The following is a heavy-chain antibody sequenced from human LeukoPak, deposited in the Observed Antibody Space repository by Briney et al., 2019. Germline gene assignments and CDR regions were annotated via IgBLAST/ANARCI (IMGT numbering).Heavy chain of an antibody. V-gene: IGHV3-23*01. D-gene: IGHD5-18*01. Sequence: PGGSLRLSCAASGFTFSSSAMTWVRQSPGKGLEWVSAISGGGSTTYYAYYADSVKGRFTISRDNSNNTVYLQMNSLRAEDTAVYYCAKGLIDSSGSRGQFDYWGQGSLVTVSS. J-gene: IGHJ4*02. CDR3: AKGLIDSSGSRGQFDY. CDR1: GFTFSSSA. CDR2: ISGGGSTTYYA.